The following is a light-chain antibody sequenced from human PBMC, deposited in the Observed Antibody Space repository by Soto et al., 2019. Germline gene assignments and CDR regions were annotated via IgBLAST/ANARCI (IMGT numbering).Light chain of an antibody. CDR1: PAIANS. CDR3: QQYDSLPLT. J-gene: IGKJ4*01. CDR2: DVS. V-gene: IGKV1-33*01. Sequence: DIQLTQSPSSLSASVGGRVTITCQASPAIANSLSWYQHKPGKAPNLLIYDVSRLQTGVPSRFSGSGSGTAFTFTINSLQPEDIATYYCQQYDSLPLTFGGGTKVEV.